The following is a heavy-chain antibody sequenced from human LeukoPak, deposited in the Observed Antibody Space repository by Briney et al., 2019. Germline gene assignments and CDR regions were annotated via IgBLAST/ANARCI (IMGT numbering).Heavy chain of an antibody. CDR1: GFTFGDYA. CDR2: IRSKAYGGTT. V-gene: IGHV3-49*03. J-gene: IGHJ5*02. CDR3: TRGGDYSNLNWFDP. D-gene: IGHD4-11*01. Sequence: GGSLRLSCTASGFTFGDYAMSWFRQAPGKGLEWVGFIRSKAYGGTTEYAASVKGRFTISRDDSKSIAYLQMNSLKTEDTAVYYCTRGGDYSNLNWFDPWGQGTLVTVSS.